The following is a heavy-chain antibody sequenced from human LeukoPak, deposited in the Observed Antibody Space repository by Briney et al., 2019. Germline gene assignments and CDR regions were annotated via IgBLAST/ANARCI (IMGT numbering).Heavy chain of an antibody. J-gene: IGHJ3*02. D-gene: IGHD5-12*01. CDR3: ARGRGYSGYDTPEGAFDI. V-gene: IGHV3-7*01. Sequence: GGSLRLSCAASGFTFSSYWMSWVRQAPGKGLEWVANIKQDGCEKYYVDSVKGRFTISRDNAKNSLYLQMNSLRAEDTAVYYCARGRGYSGYDTPEGAFDIWGQGTMVTVSS. CDR2: IKQDGCEK. CDR1: GFTFSSYW.